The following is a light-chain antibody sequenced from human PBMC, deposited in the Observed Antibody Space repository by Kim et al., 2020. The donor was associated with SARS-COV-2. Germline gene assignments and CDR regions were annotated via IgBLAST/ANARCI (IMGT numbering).Light chain of an antibody. Sequence: GQTATISGTRSRGRRASSYVQWYQQRPCSVPITIIYEDDQRPSGVPDRFSGSLDRSSNSASLTISGLRTEGEADYYCQVYNNNPRVFGGGTQLTVL. J-gene: IGLJ2*01. CDR1: RGRRASSY. CDR2: EDD. V-gene: IGLV6-57*03. CDR3: QVYNNNPRV.